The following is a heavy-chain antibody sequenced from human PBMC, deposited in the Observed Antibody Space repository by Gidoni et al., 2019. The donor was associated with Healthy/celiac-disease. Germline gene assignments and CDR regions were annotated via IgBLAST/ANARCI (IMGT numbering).Heavy chain of an antibody. CDR1: GGSFSGYY. CDR2: IKHSGSP. Sequence: HVPLQQRTACLLQPSATLSLTPAAAGGSFSGYYCSWIRKPPGKRRDWIGEIKHSGSPNYSPNNNRRVTISVDRSKNQFSLKLSALTAADTAVYYCARCRGYSSGWYLFDPWGQRTLVTVSS. V-gene: IGHV4-34*01. D-gene: IGHD6-19*01. J-gene: IGHJ5*02. CDR3: ARCRGYSSGWYLFDP.